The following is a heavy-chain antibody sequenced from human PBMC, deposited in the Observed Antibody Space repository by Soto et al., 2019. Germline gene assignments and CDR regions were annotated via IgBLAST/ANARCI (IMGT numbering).Heavy chain of an antibody. CDR3: AKAHTVTTYSGDYYYYYGMDV. CDR1: GFTFSSYA. D-gene: IGHD4-17*01. CDR2: ISGSGGST. V-gene: IGHV3-23*01. J-gene: IGHJ6*02. Sequence: GGSLRLSCAASGFTFSSYAMSWVRQAPGKGLEWVSAISGSGGSTYYADSVKGRFTISRDNSKNTLYLQMNSLRAEDTAVYYCAKAHTVTTYSGDYYYYYGMDVWGQGTTVTVSS.